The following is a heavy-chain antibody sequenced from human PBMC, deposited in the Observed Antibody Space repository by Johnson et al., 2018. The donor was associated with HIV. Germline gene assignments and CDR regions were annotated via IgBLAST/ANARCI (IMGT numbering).Heavy chain of an antibody. D-gene: IGHD6-6*01. CDR3: ARASVSSPRYSSSSDDAFDI. CDR2: ISYDGSNK. V-gene: IGHV3-30*03. Sequence: QVQLVESGGGLVQRGGSLRLSCAASGFTFRSYWMSWVRQAPGKGLEWVAVISYDGSNKYYADSVKGRFTISRDNSKNTLYLQMNSLRAEDTAVYYCARASVSSPRYSSSSDDAFDIWGQGTMVTVSS. J-gene: IGHJ3*02. CDR1: GFTFRSYW.